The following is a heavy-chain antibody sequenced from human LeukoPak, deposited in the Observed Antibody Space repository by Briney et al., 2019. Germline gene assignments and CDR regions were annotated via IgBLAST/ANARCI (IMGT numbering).Heavy chain of an antibody. Sequence: SETLSLTCAVYGGSFSGYYWSWIRQPPGKGLEWIGEINHSGSTYYNPSLKSRVTISVDTSKNQFSLKLSSVTAADTAVYYCAREYYYDSSGYYFDYWGQGTLVTVSS. D-gene: IGHD3-22*01. J-gene: IGHJ4*02. V-gene: IGHV4-34*01. CDR3: AREYYYDSSGYYFDY. CDR1: GGSFSGYY. CDR2: INHSGST.